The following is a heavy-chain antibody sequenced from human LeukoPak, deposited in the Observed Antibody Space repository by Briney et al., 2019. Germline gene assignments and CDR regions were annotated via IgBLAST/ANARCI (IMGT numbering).Heavy chain of an antibody. D-gene: IGHD3-10*01. CDR1: GGSILSSSYY. Sequence: SETLSLTCTVSGGSILSSSYYWGWIRQSPGRGLEWIGSIYYSGSTYYNPPLKSRVTISVDTSKNQFSLKLSSVTATDTAVYYCARPGITLIRGVSAFEFWGQGTLVTVST. CDR3: ARPGITLIRGVSAFEF. J-gene: IGHJ4*02. CDR2: IYYSGST. V-gene: IGHV4-39*01.